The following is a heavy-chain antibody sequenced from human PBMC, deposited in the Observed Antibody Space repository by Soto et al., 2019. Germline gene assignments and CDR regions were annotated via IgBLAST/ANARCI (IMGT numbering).Heavy chain of an antibody. Sequence: QVKLQESGPGLATPSGTLSLTCAVSGVSISSGNWWTWVRQSPQRGLEYIGEIFHDGTANYYPSFERRVAISVDTSKNQFSLRLSTVTAADTAVYYCARGGITAVRNYYFDHWGQGTLVTVSS. D-gene: IGHD1-20*01. CDR3: ARGGITAVRNYYFDH. CDR2: IFHDGTA. J-gene: IGHJ4*02. CDR1: GVSISSGNW. V-gene: IGHV4-4*02.